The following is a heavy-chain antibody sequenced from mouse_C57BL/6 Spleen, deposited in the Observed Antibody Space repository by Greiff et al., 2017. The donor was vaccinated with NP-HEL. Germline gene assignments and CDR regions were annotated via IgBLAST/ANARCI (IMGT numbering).Heavy chain of an antibody. CDR1: GFTFSDYG. D-gene: IGHD4-1*01. V-gene: IGHV5-17*01. Sequence: EVKVVQSGGGLVKPGGSLKLSCAASGFTFSDYGMHWVRQAPEQGLEWVAYISRGSSTIYYADTVKGRFTISRDNATNTLFLQLTSLRSEDTAMYYGATNWVYYYAMEYWGKGTSVTVSS. CDR3: ATNWVYYYAMEY. J-gene: IGHJ4*01. CDR2: ISRGSSTI.